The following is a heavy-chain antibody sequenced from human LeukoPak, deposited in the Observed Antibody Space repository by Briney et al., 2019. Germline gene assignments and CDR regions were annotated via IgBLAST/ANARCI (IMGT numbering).Heavy chain of an antibody. D-gene: IGHD1-1*01. CDR1: GVTFSSYG. J-gene: IGHJ3*02. V-gene: IGHV3-30*18. Sequence: GRSLRLSCAASGVTFSSYGMHWVRQAPGKGLEWVADISYDGSNKYYADSVKGRFTISRDNSKNTLYLQMNSLRAEDTAVYYCAKPTSRTDAFDIWGQGTMVTVSS. CDR3: AKPTSRTDAFDI. CDR2: ISYDGSNK.